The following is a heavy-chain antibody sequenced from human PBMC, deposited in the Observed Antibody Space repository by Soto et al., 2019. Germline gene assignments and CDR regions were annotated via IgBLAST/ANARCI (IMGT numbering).Heavy chain of an antibody. CDR2: INPNSGGT. CDR3: ARELSSSWYATYYGMDV. V-gene: IGHV1-2*02. Sequence: ASVKVSCKASGYTFTGYYMHWVRQAPGQGLEWMRWINPNSGGTNYAQKFQGRVTMTRDTSISTAYMELSRLRSDDTAVYYCARELSSSWYATYYGMDVWGQGTTVTVSS. J-gene: IGHJ6*02. D-gene: IGHD6-13*01. CDR1: GYTFTGYY.